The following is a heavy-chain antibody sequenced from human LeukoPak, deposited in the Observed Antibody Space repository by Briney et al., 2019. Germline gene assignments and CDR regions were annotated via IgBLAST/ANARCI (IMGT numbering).Heavy chain of an antibody. V-gene: IGHV3-48*01. J-gene: IGHJ4*02. D-gene: IGHD6-13*01. CDR2: ISSSSSTI. CDR1: GFTFSSYS. Sequence: PGGSLRLSCAASGFTFSSYSMNWVRQAPGKGLEWVSYISSSSSTIYYADSVKGRFTISRDDSENMVSLQLNSLRAEDTAVYYCAKAPTGYSSTWFSYWGQGTLVTVSS. CDR3: AKAPTGYSSTWFSY.